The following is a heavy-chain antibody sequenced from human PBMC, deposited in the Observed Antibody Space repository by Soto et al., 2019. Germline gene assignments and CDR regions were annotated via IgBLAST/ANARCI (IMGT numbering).Heavy chain of an antibody. CDR1: GFTFSSYG. Sequence: QVQLVESGGGVVQPGRSLRLSCAASGFTFSSYGMHWVRQAPGKGLEWVAVISYDGSNKYYADSVKGRFTISRDNSKNTLYLQMNSLRAEDTAVYYCAKDPSRTTTGTVDYWGQGTLVTVSS. D-gene: IGHD1-1*01. CDR3: AKDPSRTTTGTVDY. CDR2: ISYDGSNK. J-gene: IGHJ4*02. V-gene: IGHV3-30*18.